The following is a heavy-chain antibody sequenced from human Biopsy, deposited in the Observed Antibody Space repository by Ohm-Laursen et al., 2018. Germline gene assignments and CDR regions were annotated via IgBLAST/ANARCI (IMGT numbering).Heavy chain of an antibody. CDR2: IYYSGTT. Sequence: SDTLSLTCTVSGGSISSYYWNWIRQPPGKGLEWIGYIYYSGTTDYSPSLKSRVTISIDKSKNQFFLKLSSVTAEDTAVYYCARATNSTGWPYYYFYGMDVWGPGTTVAVSS. CDR1: GGSISSYY. D-gene: IGHD2/OR15-2a*01. V-gene: IGHV4-59*07. CDR3: ARATNSTGWPYYYFYGMDV. J-gene: IGHJ6*02.